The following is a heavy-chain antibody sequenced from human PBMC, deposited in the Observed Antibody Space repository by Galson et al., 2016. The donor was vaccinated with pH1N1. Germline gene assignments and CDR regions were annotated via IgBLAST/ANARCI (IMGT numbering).Heavy chain of an antibody. D-gene: IGHD3-3*01. CDR3: ARRFFEYLEGLPADAFDI. CDR2: IKPLYGPA. J-gene: IGHJ3*02. Sequence: SVKVSCKASGGIFNNYAISWVRQAPGEGLEWMGGIKPLYGPAIYAQKFQGRLTVTADGSTAYMELTGLSSVTAADTAVYYCARRFFEYLEGLPADAFDIWGPGTVVTVSS. CDR1: GGIFNNYA. V-gene: IGHV1-69*13.